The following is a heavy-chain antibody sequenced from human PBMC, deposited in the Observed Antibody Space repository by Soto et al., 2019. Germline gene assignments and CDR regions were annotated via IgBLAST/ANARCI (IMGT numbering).Heavy chain of an antibody. CDR2: VYHSGST. Sequence: SETLSLTCVVSGYSISSGYYWAWIRQPPGKGPEWIGSVYHSGSTYYNPSPKSRVTMSVDTSKNQFSLNLSSVTAADTAVYYCARDRCSGGTCYSVRFEYWGQGTPVTVTS. D-gene: IGHD2-15*01. J-gene: IGHJ4*02. V-gene: IGHV4-38-2*02. CDR3: ARDRCSGGTCYSVRFEY. CDR1: GYSISSGYY.